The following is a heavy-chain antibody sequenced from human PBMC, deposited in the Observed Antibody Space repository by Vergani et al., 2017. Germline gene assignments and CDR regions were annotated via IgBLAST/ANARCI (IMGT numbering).Heavy chain of an antibody. CDR3: AREMSNEGFDY. CDR1: GFTSSYYG. CDR2: ISYDGTQK. Sequence: QVHLVESGGGVVQPGRSLRLSCVVSGFTSSYYGMHWVRQAPGKGLEWVAVISYDGTQKYYADSVKGRFTISRDNAKNSLFLQMSSLKVEDTGVYYCAREMSNEGFDYWGQGTRVTVS. V-gene: IGHV3-30*03. J-gene: IGHJ4*02. D-gene: IGHD4-11*01.